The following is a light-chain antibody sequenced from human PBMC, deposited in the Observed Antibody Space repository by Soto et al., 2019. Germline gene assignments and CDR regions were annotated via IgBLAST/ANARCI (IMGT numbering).Light chain of an antibody. CDR1: QSLAYSDGNTY. J-gene: IGKJ2*01. CDR3: MQGTHWPPYT. Sequence: DVVMTQSPLSLPVTLGQPASISCRSSQSLAYSDGNTYLNWFQQRPGQSPRRLIYKVSNRDSGVLDRFSGSGSGPDFTLKISRVEAEDVGVYDCMQGTHWPPYTFGQGTKLEIK. CDR2: KVS. V-gene: IGKV2-30*01.